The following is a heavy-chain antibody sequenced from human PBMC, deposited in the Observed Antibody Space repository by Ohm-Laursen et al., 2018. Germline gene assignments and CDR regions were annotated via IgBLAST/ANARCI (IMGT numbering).Heavy chain of an antibody. CDR1: GYTFTSYD. D-gene: IGHD3-22*01. CDR2: IIPIFGTA. J-gene: IGHJ3*02. CDR3: ARTYYDSSGYYYPNDAFDI. Sequence: ASVKVSCKASGYTFTSYDISWVRQAPGQGLEWMGGIIPIFGTANYAQKFQGRVTITADKSTSTAYMELSSLRSEDTAVYYCARTYYDSSGYYYPNDAFDIWGQGTMVTVSS. V-gene: IGHV1-69*06.